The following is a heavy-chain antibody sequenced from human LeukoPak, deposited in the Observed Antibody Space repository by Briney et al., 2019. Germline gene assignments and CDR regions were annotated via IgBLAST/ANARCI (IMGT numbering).Heavy chain of an antibody. CDR3: ARRWFYSFDY. CDR1: GGSFSGYY. Sequence: SETLSLTCAVYGGSFSGYYWSWIRQPPGKGLEWIGEINHSGSTNYNPSLKSRVTISVDTSKNQFSLKLSSVTAADTAVYYCARRWFYSFDYWGQGTLVTVSS. J-gene: IGHJ4*02. V-gene: IGHV4-34*01. CDR2: INHSGST. D-gene: IGHD2-21*01.